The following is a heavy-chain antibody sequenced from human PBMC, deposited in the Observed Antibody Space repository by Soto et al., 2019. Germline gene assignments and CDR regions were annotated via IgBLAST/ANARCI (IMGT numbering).Heavy chain of an antibody. CDR1: GFSLTTSGVG. CDR2: IYWDDDK. D-gene: IGHD3-3*01. CDR3: AHRVLRTVFGLVTTTAIYFDF. J-gene: IGHJ4*02. V-gene: IGHV2-5*02. Sequence: QITLNESGPTQVKPRQTLTLTCTFSGFSLTTSGVGVGWIRQSPGKAPEWLALIYWDDDKRYSPYLKSRLTITNDTSKNHVVLTMADLDPADTATYYCAHRVLRTVFGLVTTTAIYFDFWGQGTPVAVSS.